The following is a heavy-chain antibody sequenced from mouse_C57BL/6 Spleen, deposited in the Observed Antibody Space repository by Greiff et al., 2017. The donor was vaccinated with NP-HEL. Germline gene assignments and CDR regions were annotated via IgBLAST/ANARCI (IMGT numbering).Heavy chain of an antibody. D-gene: IGHD1-1*01. CDR3: ARGPYYYGSSPFAY. J-gene: IGHJ3*01. CDR1: GFTFSDYG. CDR2: ISSGSSTI. Sequence: EVKLQESGGGLVKPGGSLKLSCAASGFTFSDYGMHWVRQAPEKGLEWVAYISSGSSTIYYADTVKGRFTISRDNAKNTLFLQMTSLRSEDTAMYYCARGPYYYGSSPFAYWGQGTLVTVSA. V-gene: IGHV5-17*01.